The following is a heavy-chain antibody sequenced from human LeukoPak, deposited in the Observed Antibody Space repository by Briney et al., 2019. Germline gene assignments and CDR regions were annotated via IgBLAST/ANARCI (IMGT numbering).Heavy chain of an antibody. J-gene: IGHJ3*02. V-gene: IGHV1-2*02. CDR3: ASFNRGDYYDSSGYPDAFDI. Sequence: ASVKVSCTASGYTFTGYYMHWVRQAPGQGLEWMGWINPNSGGTNYAQKFQGRVTMTRDTSISTAYMELSRLRSDDTAVYYCASFNRGDYYDSSGYPDAFDIWGQGTMVTVPS. CDR2: INPNSGGT. D-gene: IGHD3-22*01. CDR1: GYTFTGYY.